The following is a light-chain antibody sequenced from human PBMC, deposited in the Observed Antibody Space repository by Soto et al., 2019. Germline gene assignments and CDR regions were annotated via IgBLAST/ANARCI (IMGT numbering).Light chain of an antibody. CDR3: QQRSNSFT. CDR1: QSVSSY. J-gene: IGKJ3*01. CDR2: DAS. V-gene: IGKV3-11*01. Sequence: EIVLTQSPATLSLSPGERATLSCRASQSVSSYLAWYQQKPGQAPRLLIYDASNRATGIPARFSGSGSGTDFTLTISSLEREDFAVYYCQQRSNSFTFGPGTKVDIK.